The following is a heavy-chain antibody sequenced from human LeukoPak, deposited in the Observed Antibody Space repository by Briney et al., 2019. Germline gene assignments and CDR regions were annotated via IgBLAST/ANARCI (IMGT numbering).Heavy chain of an antibody. D-gene: IGHD6-13*01. V-gene: IGHV3-11*06. J-gene: IGHJ4*02. Sequence: KPGGSLRLSCAASGFTFSDYYMSWIRQAPGKGLEWVSYISGSSTYTNYADSVKGRFTISRDNAKNSLYLVINSLRAEDTAIYYCARVHIASWYNVENWGQGTLVTVSS. CDR3: ARVHIASWYNVEN. CDR2: ISGSSTYT. CDR1: GFTFSDYY.